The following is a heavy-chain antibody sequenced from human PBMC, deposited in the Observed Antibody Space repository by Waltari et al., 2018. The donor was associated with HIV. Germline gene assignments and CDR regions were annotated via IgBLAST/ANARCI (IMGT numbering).Heavy chain of an antibody. CDR2: VNPKSGLT. J-gene: IGHJ4*02. Sequence: QVQLVQSGAEVKKPGASVKVSCKVSGYSFTAYFFQWVRQAPGQGLEWVGWVNPKSGLTNYGDKFQASVTMSRDTDMREVYLELRGLRSDETAVYYCARGEVPYCGGDCYSYRVDYWGQGTLVSVSS. CDR3: ARGEVPYCGGDCYSYRVDY. V-gene: IGHV1-2*07. CDR1: GYSFTAYF. D-gene: IGHD2-21*02.